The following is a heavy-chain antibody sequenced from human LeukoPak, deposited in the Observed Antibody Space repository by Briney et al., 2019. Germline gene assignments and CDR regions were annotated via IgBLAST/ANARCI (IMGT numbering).Heavy chain of an antibody. V-gene: IGHV1-18*04. CDR3: ASSGDFDWLLSLDY. J-gene: IGHJ4*02. CDR2: ISAYNGNT. D-gene: IGHD3-9*01. Sequence: ASVKVCCTASGYTFTSYGISWVRQAPGQGLELMGWISAYNGNTNYAQKLQGRVTMTTDTSTSTAYMELRSLRSDDTAVYYCASSGDFDWLLSLDYWGQGTLVTVSS. CDR1: GYTFTSYG.